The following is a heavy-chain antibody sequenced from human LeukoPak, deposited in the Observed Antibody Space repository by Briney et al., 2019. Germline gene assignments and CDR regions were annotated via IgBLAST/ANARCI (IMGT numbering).Heavy chain of an antibody. CDR1: GATFISYA. D-gene: IGHD1-14*01. Sequence: GASVKVSCRASGATFISYAISWMRRAPGQGLEXXXXXXXIFGIANYAQKFQGRVTITADKSTSTAYMELSSLRSEDTAVYYCARGGPRRYMDYYYYGMDVWGQGATVTVSS. CDR3: ARGGPRRYMDYYYYGMDV. J-gene: IGHJ6*02. CDR2: XXXIFGIA. V-gene: IGHV1-69*17.